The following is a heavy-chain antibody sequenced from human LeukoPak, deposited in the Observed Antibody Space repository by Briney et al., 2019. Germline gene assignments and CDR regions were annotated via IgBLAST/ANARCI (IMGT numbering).Heavy chain of an antibody. CDR2: ISYDGSNK. Sequence: PGRSLSLSCAASGFTFSSYGMHWVRQVPGKGLRWVAVISYDGSNKYYADSVKGRFTISRDNSKNTLYLQMDSLRAEDTAVNYCVKGSYYESSGHYYFDYWGQGTLVTVSS. J-gene: IGHJ4*02. D-gene: IGHD3-22*01. CDR3: VKGSYYESSGHYYFDY. V-gene: IGHV3-30*18. CDR1: GFTFSSYG.